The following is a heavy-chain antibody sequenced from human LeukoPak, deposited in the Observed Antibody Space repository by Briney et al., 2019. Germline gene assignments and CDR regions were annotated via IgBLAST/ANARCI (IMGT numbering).Heavy chain of an antibody. CDR1: GFTFISYA. D-gene: IGHD3-22*01. CDR3: AKGRITMIVVVIFDY. Sequence: GGSLRLSCAASGFTFISYAMSWVRQAPGKGLEWVSAIIGSGGSTYYADSVKGRFTISRDNSKNTLYLQMNSLRAEDTAVYYCAKGRITMIVVVIFDYWGQGTLVTVSS. V-gene: IGHV3-23*01. CDR2: IIGSGGST. J-gene: IGHJ4*02.